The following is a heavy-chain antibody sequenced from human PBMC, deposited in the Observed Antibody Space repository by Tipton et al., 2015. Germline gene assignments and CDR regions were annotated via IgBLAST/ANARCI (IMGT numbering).Heavy chain of an antibody. CDR1: GFTFSTYG. CDR2: ISYDGSLE. J-gene: IGHJ6*02. D-gene: IGHD1-26*01. Sequence: SLRLSCAASGFTFSTYGMHWVRQAPGKGLEWVAIISYDGSLENYADSVKGRFTISRDNTKHSLYLQVNSLRAEDTAVYYRARGIMPEWEPFGGMDVWGQGTTVTVSS. CDR3: ARGIMPEWEPFGGMDV. V-gene: IGHV3-30*03.